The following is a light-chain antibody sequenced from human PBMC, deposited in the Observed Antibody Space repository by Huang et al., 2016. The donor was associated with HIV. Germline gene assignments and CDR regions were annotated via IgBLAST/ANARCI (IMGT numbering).Light chain of an antibody. CDR3: QQYNDWPQT. V-gene: IGKV3-15*01. Sequence: EIVMTQSPVTLSVSPGERATLSCRASQSVSTNLAWYQQKPGQAPRLLIYGASTRATGIPGRFSGSGSGTGFTLTISSLQSGDFAVYYCQQYNDWPQTFGQGTKVQIK. CDR2: GAS. CDR1: QSVSTN. J-gene: IGKJ1*01.